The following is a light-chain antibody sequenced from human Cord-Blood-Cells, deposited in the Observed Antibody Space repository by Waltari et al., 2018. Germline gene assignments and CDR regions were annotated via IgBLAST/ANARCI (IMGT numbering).Light chain of an antibody. V-gene: IGKV3-11*01. CDR3: QQRSNWPRT. CDR2: DAS. CDR1: QSVSSY. J-gene: IGKJ1*01. Sequence: EIVLTQSLATLSLSPGARATLSCRASQSVSSYLAWYQQKPGQAPRLLIYDASNRATGIPARFSGSGSGTDFTLTISSLEPEDFAVYYCQQRSNWPRTFGQGTKVEIK.